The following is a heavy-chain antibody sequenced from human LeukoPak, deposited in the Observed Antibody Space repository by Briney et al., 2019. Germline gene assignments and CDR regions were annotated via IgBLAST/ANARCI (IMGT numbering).Heavy chain of an antibody. Sequence: SETLSLTCTVSGVSISGSSYYWGWIRQPPGKGLEWIGSIYYSGSTYYNPSLKSRVTISVDTSKNQFSLKLSSVTAADTAVYYCARGIFGSSSGWYEDCWGQGTLVTVSS. V-gene: IGHV4-39*01. CDR3: ARGIFGSSSGWYEDC. CDR2: IYYSGST. D-gene: IGHD6-19*01. J-gene: IGHJ4*02. CDR1: GVSISGSSYY.